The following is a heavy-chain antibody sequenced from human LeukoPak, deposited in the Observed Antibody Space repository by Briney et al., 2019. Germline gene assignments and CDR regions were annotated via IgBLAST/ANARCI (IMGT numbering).Heavy chain of an antibody. V-gene: IGHV3-23*01. CDR1: GFTXSSYX. Sequence: AXSGFTXSSYXXSWVRQAPGKGLXWVSAISGSGGSTYYADSVKGRFTIYRENCKNTVYLQMNSLRAEDTAVYYCAKERGVFDYWGQGTLVTVSS. CDR2: ISGSGGST. J-gene: IGHJ4*02. CDR3: AKERGVFDY. D-gene: IGHD3-10*01.